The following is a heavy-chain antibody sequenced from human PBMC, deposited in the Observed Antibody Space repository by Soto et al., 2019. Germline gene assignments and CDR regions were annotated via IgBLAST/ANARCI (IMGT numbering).Heavy chain of an antibody. CDR3: AHRKKWLEGVYLDY. D-gene: IGHD5-12*01. CDR1: GFSLSTSGVG. V-gene: IGHV2-5*02. Sequence: QITLKESGPTLVKPTQTLTLTCTFSGFSLSTSGVGVGWIRQPPGKALEWLALIYWDDDKRYSPSLKSRLTITKDTSKNQVVLTMTNMDPVDTATYYCAHRKKWLEGVYLDYWGQGTLVTVSS. CDR2: IYWDDDK. J-gene: IGHJ4*02.